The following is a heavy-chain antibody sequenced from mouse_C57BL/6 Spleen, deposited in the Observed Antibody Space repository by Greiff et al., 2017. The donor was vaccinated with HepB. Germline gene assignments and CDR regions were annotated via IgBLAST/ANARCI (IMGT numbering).Heavy chain of an antibody. CDR1: GYTFTSYW. CDR2: IDPSDSYT. D-gene: IGHD2-4*01. V-gene: IGHV1-69*01. J-gene: IGHJ2*01. CDR3: ARGGLREYFDY. Sequence: QVQLQQPGAELVMPGASVKLSCKASGYTFTSYWMHWVKQRPGQGLEWIGEIDPSDSYTNYNQKFKGKSTLTVDKSSSTAYMQLSSLTSEDSAVYYCARGGLREYFDYWGQGTTLTVSP.